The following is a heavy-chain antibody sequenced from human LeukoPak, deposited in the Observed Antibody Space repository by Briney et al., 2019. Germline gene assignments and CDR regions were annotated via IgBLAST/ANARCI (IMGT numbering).Heavy chain of an antibody. J-gene: IGHJ2*01. CDR2: ISPILGVN. CDR3: AAVYDGAAGYFDL. V-gene: IGHV1-69*02. Sequence: GASVKVSCKASGGTFTTYSITWVRQAPGQGLEWMGRISPILGVNYYTQKFQGRVTISADKSMITAYTDLSNVTSEDTAVYYCAAVYDGAAGYFDLWGRGTLITVSS. D-gene: IGHD3-22*01. CDR1: GGTFTTYS.